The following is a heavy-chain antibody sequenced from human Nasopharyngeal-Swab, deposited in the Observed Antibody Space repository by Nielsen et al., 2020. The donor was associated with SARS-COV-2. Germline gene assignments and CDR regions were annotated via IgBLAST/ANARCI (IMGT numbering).Heavy chain of an antibody. V-gene: IGHV3-9*01. CDR2: ISWSSGSI. Sequence: GGSLRLSCAASGFTFDDYAMHWVRQAPGKGLEWVSGISWSSGSIGYADSVKGRFTISRDNAKNSLYLQMNSLRSEDTAVYYCARGWNYDFWSGYSDMYNWFDPWGQGTLVTVSS. J-gene: IGHJ5*02. CDR3: ARGWNYDFWSGYSDMYNWFDP. D-gene: IGHD3-3*01. CDR1: GFTFDDYA.